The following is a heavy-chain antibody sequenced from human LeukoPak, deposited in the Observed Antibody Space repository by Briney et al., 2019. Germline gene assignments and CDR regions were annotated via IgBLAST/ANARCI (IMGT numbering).Heavy chain of an antibody. CDR1: GYTFTGYY. D-gene: IGHD3-10*01. V-gene: IGHV1-2*02. J-gene: IGHJ3*02. CDR2: INPNSGGT. Sequence: ASVKVSCKASGYTFTGYYMHWVRQAPGQGLEWMGWINPNSGGTNYAQKFQGRVTMTRDTSISTAYMELSRLRSDDTAVYYCAGEAQLLWFGELWNPAFDIWGQGTMVTVSS. CDR3: AGEAQLLWFGELWNPAFDI.